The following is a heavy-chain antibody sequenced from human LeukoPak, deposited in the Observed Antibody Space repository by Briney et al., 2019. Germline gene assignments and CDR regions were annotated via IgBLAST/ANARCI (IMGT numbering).Heavy chain of an antibody. J-gene: IGHJ3*02. V-gene: IGHV4-34*01. D-gene: IGHD3-3*01. CDR2: INHSGST. CDR3: ARGSGTANYDFWSGRQDWAFDI. Sequence: ASETLSLTCAVYGGPFNDYYWNWLRQPPGKGLEWIGEINHSGSTNYHPSYKSRVTISLDTSQNHFSLKLTSVTAADTAVYYCARGSGTANYDFWSGRQDWAFDIWGQGTMVTVSS. CDR1: GGPFNDYY.